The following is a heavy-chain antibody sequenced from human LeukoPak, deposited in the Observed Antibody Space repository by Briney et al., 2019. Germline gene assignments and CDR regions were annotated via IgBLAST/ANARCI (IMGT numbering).Heavy chain of an antibody. CDR1: GFTFSTYS. CDR2: IDSSSSDK. D-gene: IGHD2-2*02. Sequence: GGSLRLSCGASGFTFSTYSMNWIRQTPGKGLEWVSYIDSSSSDKYYADSVKGRFTISRDNAKNSLYLQMNSLRAEDTAVYYCASPLGGINDIVVVPAAISFHYWGQGTLVTVSS. CDR3: ASPLGGINDIVVVPAAISFHY. J-gene: IGHJ4*02. V-gene: IGHV3-21*01.